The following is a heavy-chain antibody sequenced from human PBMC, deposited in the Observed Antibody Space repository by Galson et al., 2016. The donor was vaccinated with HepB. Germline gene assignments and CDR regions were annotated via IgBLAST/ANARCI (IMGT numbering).Heavy chain of an antibody. V-gene: IGHV3-53*01. Sequence: SLRLSCAASDFIVSDSYMTWVRQAPGKGLEWVSLIDTDASTYYADSAKGRSTISRDKSENTLYLQTTSLRADDTGVYYCARGPRGFLRWSSTFDIWGRGTVVTVSS. D-gene: IGHD3-3*01. CDR3: ARGPRGFLRWSSTFDI. CDR2: IDTDAST. CDR1: DFIVSDSY. J-gene: IGHJ3*02.